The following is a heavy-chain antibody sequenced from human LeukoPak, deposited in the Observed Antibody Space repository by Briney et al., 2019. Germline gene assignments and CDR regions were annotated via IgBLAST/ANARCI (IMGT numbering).Heavy chain of an antibody. CDR3: ARHELLYSGYDW. J-gene: IGHJ4*02. D-gene: IGHD5-12*01. V-gene: IGHV1-2*02. CDR1: GHTFTGYD. CDR2: TNPNSGGT. Sequence: ASVKVSCKASGHTFTGYDMNWLRRAPGQGLEWMGGTNPNSGGTNYAKKFQGRITMTTATSTSPANMELSRLRCDDRAVYYCARHELLYSGYDWWGQGTLVTVSS.